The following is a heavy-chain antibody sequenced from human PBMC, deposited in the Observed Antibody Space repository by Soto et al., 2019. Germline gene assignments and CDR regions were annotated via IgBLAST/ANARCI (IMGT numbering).Heavy chain of an antibody. J-gene: IGHJ6*03. Sequence: SQTLSLTCVISGDSVSSNSAAWNWIRQSPSRGLEWLGRTYYRSRWYNDYAVSVRSRITVNADTSKNQFSLHLNSVTPEDTAVYYCAGTGSLQWYDMDVWDKGTTVTVSS. D-gene: IGHD1-7*01. CDR2: TYYRSRWYN. V-gene: IGHV6-1*01. CDR1: GDSVSSNSAA. CDR3: AGTGSLQWYDMDV.